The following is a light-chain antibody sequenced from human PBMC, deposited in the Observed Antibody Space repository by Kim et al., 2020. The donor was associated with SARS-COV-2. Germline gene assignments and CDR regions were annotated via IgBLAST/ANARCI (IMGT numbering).Light chain of an antibody. CDR1: SSDVGGYNV. CDR3: SSYAGSNTYV. Sequence: GQSVTIPCTGTSSDVGGYNVVAWYQLHPGKAPRLMIYDVTERPSGIPDRFSGSKSGNTAYLTVAGLQAEDEADYYCSSYAGSNTYVFGTGTKVTVL. V-gene: IGLV2-8*01. CDR2: DVT. J-gene: IGLJ1*01.